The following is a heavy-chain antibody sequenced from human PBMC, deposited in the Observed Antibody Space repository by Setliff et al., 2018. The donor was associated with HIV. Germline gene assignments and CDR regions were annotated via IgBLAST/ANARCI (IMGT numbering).Heavy chain of an antibody. CDR2: FDHEDGET. CDR3: AVGVDFAVGLTTVTHGLDI. J-gene: IGHJ3*02. Sequence: ASVKVSCKVSGYTLIELSMHWVRQVPGKGLEWMGGFDHEDGETIYARNFQGRVIMTEDTSTDTAYLELSSLRSEDTAIYYCAVGVDFAVGLTTVTHGLDIWGQGTMVTVS. CDR1: GYTLIELS. V-gene: IGHV1-24*01. D-gene: IGHD4-17*01.